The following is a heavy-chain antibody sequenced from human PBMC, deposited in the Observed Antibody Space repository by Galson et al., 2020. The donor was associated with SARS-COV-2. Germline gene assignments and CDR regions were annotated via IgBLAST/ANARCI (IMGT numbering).Heavy chain of an antibody. CDR1: GFPFSTHR. J-gene: IGHJ6*02. V-gene: IGHV3-21*01. D-gene: IGHD5-18*01. CDR3: ARDEGIRGYNYGRLYYGMDV. CDR2: ISTSSSYT. Sequence: GESLKISCAASGFPFSTHRMNWARLAPGKGPEWVSSISTSSSYTYYVDSVKGRFSISRDNPRNSLYLQMNSLRAEDTAVYYCARDEGIRGYNYGRLYYGMDVWGQGTTVTVSS.